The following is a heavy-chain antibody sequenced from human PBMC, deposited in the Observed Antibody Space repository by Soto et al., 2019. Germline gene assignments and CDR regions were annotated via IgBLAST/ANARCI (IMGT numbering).Heavy chain of an antibody. Sequence: QVQLVQSGAEVKKPGASVKVSCKASGYTFTSYYMHWVRQAPGQGLEWMGIINPSGGSTSYAQKSQGRVTMTRATSTSTVYMELSSLRSEDTAVYYCARLGGLGYCSGGSRPTTDYWGQGTLVTVSS. V-gene: IGHV1-46*03. D-gene: IGHD2-15*01. CDR2: INPSGGST. CDR1: GYTFTSYY. J-gene: IGHJ4*02. CDR3: ARLGGLGYCSGGSRPTTDY.